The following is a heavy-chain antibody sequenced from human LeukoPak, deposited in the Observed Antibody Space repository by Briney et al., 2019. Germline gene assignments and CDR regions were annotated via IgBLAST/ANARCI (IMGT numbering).Heavy chain of an antibody. Sequence: ASVKVSCKASGYTFTSYAMHWVRQDPGQRLEWMGWINAGNGNTKYSQKFQGRVTITRDTSASTAYMELSSLRSEDTAVYYCARDHRIAAAGTVYWGQGTLVTVSS. CDR2: INAGNGNT. CDR3: ARDHRIAAAGTVY. V-gene: IGHV1-3*01. J-gene: IGHJ4*02. D-gene: IGHD6-13*01. CDR1: GYTFTSYA.